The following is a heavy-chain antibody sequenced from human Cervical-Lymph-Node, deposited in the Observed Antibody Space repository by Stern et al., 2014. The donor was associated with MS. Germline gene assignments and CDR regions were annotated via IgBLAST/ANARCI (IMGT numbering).Heavy chain of an antibody. CDR2: ISSSSSYT. D-gene: IGHD6-6*01. Sequence: VQLVESGGGLVKPGGSLRLSCAASGFTFSDYYMSWIRQAPGKGLEWVSYISSSSSYTNYADSVKGRFTITRDNAKNSLYLQMNSLRAEDTAVYYCARDMGYSSSSHWFDPWGQGTLVTVSS. CDR1: GFTFSDYY. V-gene: IGHV3-11*06. J-gene: IGHJ5*02. CDR3: ARDMGYSSSSHWFDP.